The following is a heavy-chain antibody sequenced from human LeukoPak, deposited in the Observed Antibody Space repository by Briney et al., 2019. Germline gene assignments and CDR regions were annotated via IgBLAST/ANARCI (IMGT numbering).Heavy chain of an antibody. CDR1: GGSFSGYY. CDR2: INYSGST. D-gene: IGHD2-8*02. V-gene: IGHV4-34*01. CDR3: ARDIGRLNGGVSKKFDY. Sequence: SETLSLTCAVYGGSFSGYYWSWIRQPPGKGLEWIGEINYSGSTNYNPSLKSRVTISVDTSKNQFSLKLSSVTAADTAVYYCARDIGRLNGGVSKKFDYWGQGTLVTVSS. J-gene: IGHJ4*02.